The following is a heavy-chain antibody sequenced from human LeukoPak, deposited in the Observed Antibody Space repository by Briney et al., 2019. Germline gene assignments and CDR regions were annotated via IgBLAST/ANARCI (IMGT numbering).Heavy chain of an antibody. Sequence: GGSLRLSCAASGFTFSDNYMSWIRQAPGKGLEWVSYISSSGSIYYADSVKGRFTISRDNAKNSLYLQMNSLRAEDTAVYYCAKVRLGYCSGGSCSRGGTPMDVWGKGTTVTISS. CDR2: ISSSGSI. J-gene: IGHJ6*03. D-gene: IGHD2-15*01. CDR3: AKVRLGYCSGGSCSRGGTPMDV. CDR1: GFTFSDNY. V-gene: IGHV3-11*04.